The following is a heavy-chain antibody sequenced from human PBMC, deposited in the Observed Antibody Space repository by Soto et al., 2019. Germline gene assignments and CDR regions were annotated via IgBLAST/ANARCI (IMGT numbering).Heavy chain of an antibody. CDR1: GYTFSSYA. CDR2: ISNTGGST. V-gene: IGHV3-23*01. J-gene: IGHJ4*02. CDR3: AKNPSGSLPPKRPIDY. Sequence: EVQLLESGGGLVQPGGSLRLPCAASGYTFSSYAMNWVRQAPGKGLEWVSGISNTGGSTYYSDTVKGRFTISGDNSKSTLYVQMNSLRAEDTAVYYCAKNPSGSLPPKRPIDYWGQGTLVTVSS. D-gene: IGHD1-26*01.